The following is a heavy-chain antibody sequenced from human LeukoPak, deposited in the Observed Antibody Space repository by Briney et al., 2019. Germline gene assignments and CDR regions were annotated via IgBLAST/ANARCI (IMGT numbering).Heavy chain of an antibody. CDR2: IYHSGST. D-gene: IGHD5-12*01. CDR1: GCSISSGYY. Sequence: SETLSLTCTVSGCSISSGYYWGWIRQPPGKGLEWIGSIYHSGSTYYNPSLKSRVTISVDTSKNQFSLKLSSVTAADTAVYYCARDLNSGYDTYYMDVWGKGTTVTVSS. V-gene: IGHV4-38-2*02. CDR3: ARDLNSGYDTYYMDV. J-gene: IGHJ6*03.